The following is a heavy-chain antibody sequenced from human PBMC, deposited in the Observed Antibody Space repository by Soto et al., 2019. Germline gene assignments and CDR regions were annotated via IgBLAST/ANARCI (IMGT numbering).Heavy chain of an antibody. CDR2: ISYDGSNK. J-gene: IGHJ6*01. CDR1: GFTFSSYS. D-gene: IGHD3-16*02. V-gene: IGHV3-30-3*01. CDR3: ARVFIAVQFETNYYYYGMDV. Sequence: QVQLVESGGGVVQPGRSLRLSCAASGFTFSSYSMHWVRQAPGKGLEWVAVISYDGSNKYYADSVKGRFTISRDNSKNTLYLQMNSLSAEDTAVYYCARVFIAVQFETNYYYYGMDVW.